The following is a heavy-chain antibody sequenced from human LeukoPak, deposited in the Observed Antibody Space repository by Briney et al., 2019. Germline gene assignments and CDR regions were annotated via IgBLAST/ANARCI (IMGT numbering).Heavy chain of an antibody. V-gene: IGHV4-39*07. Sequence: PSETLSLTCTVSGGSIGTSHYYWGWLRQPPGKGLEWIGSVYFSGATNYNPSLKSRVTISVDTSRNQFFLRLSSVTAADTAVYYCARDAGRWLRFGTLKNYFDYWGQGTLVTVSS. J-gene: IGHJ4*02. CDR2: VYFSGAT. CDR3: ARDAGRWLRFGTLKNYFDY. D-gene: IGHD5-12*01. CDR1: GGSIGTSHYY.